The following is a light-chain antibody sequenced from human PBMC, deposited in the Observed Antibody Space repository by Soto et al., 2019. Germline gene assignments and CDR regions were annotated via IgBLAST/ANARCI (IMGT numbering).Light chain of an antibody. CDR3: RSYTSSTTLI. J-gene: IGLJ2*01. V-gene: IGLV2-14*01. CDR2: EVS. CDR1: SSDVGGYNY. Sequence: QSALTQPASVSGSPGQSITISCSGTSSDVGGYNYVSWYQQHPGKAPKLMMYEVSNRPSGVSDRFSGSKSGNTASLTISGLQAEDEADYFCRSYTSSTTLIFGGGTKVTVL.